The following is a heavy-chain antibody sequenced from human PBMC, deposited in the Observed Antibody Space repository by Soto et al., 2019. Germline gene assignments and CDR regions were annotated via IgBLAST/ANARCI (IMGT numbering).Heavy chain of an antibody. J-gene: IGHJ4*02. D-gene: IGHD1-1*01. Sequence: GGSLRLSCAASGFTFSSYAMHWVRQAPGKGLEWVAVISYDGSNKYYADSVKGRFTISRDNSKNTLYLQMNSLRAEDTAVYYCARNLNGYGNWDYWGQGNLVTVSS. CDR1: GFTFSSYA. CDR2: ISYDGSNK. CDR3: ARNLNGYGNWDY. V-gene: IGHV3-30-3*01.